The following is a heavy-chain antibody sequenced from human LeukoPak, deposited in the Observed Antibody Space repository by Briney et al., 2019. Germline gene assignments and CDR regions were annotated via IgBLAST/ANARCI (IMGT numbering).Heavy chain of an antibody. CDR1: GGSISSGGYY. CDR3: ARLYCSGGSCYEENWFDP. D-gene: IGHD2-15*01. Sequence: SQTLSLTCTVSGGSISSGGYYWSWIRQHPGRGLEWIGYIYYSGSTYYNPSLKSRVTISVDTSKNQFSLKLSSVTAADTAVYYCARLYCSGGSCYEENWFDPWGQGTLVTVSS. CDR2: IYYSGST. V-gene: IGHV4-31*03. J-gene: IGHJ5*02.